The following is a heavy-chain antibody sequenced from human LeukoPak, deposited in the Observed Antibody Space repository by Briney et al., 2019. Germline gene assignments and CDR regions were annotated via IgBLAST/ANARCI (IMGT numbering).Heavy chain of an antibody. Sequence: PSETLSLTCTVSGGSISSYFWSWIRQPPGKGLEWIGYVYYSGSTNYNPSLKSRVTRSVDTSKKQFSLKLTSVTAADTAVYYCAREGGPYRPLDYSGQGTLVTVSS. J-gene: IGHJ4*02. CDR1: GGSISSYF. CDR3: AREGGPYRPLDY. V-gene: IGHV4-59*12. CDR2: VYYSGST.